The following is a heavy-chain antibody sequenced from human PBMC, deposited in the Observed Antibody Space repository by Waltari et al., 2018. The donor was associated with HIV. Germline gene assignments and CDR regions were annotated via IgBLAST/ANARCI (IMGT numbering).Heavy chain of an antibody. J-gene: IGHJ4*02. CDR3: ARVSYGSGGLDY. Sequence: RLQLQESSPGLVQPSQTLSLTGTFFGGSISISSYYWGWIRQPPGKGLGGIGSIYYSGSTYYNPSLKSRVTISVDTSKNQFSLKLSSVTAADTAVYYCARVSYGSGGLDYWGQGTLVTVSS. CDR2: IYYSGST. V-gene: IGHV4-39*06. D-gene: IGHD3-10*01. CDR1: GGSISISSYY.